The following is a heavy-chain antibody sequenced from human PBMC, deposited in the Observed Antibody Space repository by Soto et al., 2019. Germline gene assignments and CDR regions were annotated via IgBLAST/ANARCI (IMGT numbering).Heavy chain of an antibody. CDR1: GFTFSSYA. Sequence: PGGSLRLSCAASGFTFSSYAMSWVRQAPGKGLEWVSAISGSGGTTYYADSVKGRFTISRDTSKNHFSLELTSVTAADTAVYYCARAWEHLYFDYWGQGALVTVSS. CDR3: ARAWEHLYFDY. CDR2: ISGSGGTT. D-gene: IGHD1-26*01. J-gene: IGHJ4*02. V-gene: IGHV3-23*01.